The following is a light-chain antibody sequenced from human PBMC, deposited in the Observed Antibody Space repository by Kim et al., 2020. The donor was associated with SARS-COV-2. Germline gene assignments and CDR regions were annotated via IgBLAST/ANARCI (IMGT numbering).Light chain of an antibody. CDR1: NLGHKY. CDR2: QDR. V-gene: IGLV3-1*01. J-gene: IGLJ3*02. Sequence: SYELSQPPSVSVSPGQTASITCSGDNLGHKYVSWYQQRPGQSPVVVIYQDRKRPSGIPERFSGSHSGNTATLTISGTQATDEADYYCQAWDSNYWVFGGG. CDR3: QAWDSNYWV.